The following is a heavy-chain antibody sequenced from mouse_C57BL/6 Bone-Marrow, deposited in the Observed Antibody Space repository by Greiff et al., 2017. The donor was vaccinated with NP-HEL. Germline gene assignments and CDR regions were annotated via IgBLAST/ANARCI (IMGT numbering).Heavy chain of an antibody. CDR2: IDPSDSYT. CDR1: GYTFTSYW. Sequence: QVQLQQPGAELVKPGASVKLSCKASGYTFTSYWMQWVKQRPGQGLEWIGEIDPSDSYTNYNQKFKGKATLTVDTSSSTAYMQLSSLTSEDSAVYYCASNYWYFEVWGTGTTVTVSS. J-gene: IGHJ1*03. V-gene: IGHV1-50*01. CDR3: ASNYWYFEV.